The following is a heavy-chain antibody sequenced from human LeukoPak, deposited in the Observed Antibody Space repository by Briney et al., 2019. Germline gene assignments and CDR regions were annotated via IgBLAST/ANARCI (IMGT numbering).Heavy chain of an antibody. V-gene: IGHV3-53*01. CDR3: AKYAPPSTLLTRFFDS. CDR1: GFTVSYNY. Sequence: GGSLRLSCVVSGFTVSYNYMSWVRQAPGKGLEWVSVIYNGGDTYYADSVKGRFTISRDTSKNTLYLQMNSLRAEDTAVYYCAKYAPPSTLLTRFFDSWGQGTLVTVSS. D-gene: IGHD2-21*02. CDR2: IYNGGDT. J-gene: IGHJ4*02.